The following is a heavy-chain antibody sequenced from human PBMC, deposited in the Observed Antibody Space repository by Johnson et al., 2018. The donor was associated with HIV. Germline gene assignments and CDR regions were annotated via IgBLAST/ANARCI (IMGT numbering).Heavy chain of an antibody. CDR1: GFTFSSYA. D-gene: IGHD4-17*01. J-gene: IGHJ3*02. CDR3: ARDWDYAHAFDI. V-gene: IGHV3-30*04. Sequence: QVQLVESGGGVVQPGRSLRLSCAASGFTFSSYAMHWVRQAPGKGLEWVAVISYDGSNKYYADSVKGRFTISRDNSKNTLYLQMNSLRAEDTAVFYCARDWDYAHAFDIWGQGTMVTVSS. CDR2: ISYDGSNK.